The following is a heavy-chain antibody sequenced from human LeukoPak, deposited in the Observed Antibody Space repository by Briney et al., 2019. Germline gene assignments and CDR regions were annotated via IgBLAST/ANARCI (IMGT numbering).Heavy chain of an antibody. Sequence: GGSLRLSFEVSRFSFSSYAMTWVRQAPGKGLEWVSAISGRGDRTSYADSVKGRVTISRDNSKNTLYLQMNSLRVEDTAVYYPLIPAMNYWGQGTLVIVSS. CDR2: ISGRGDRT. CDR3: LIPAMNY. CDR1: RFSFSSYA. D-gene: IGHD2-2*01. J-gene: IGHJ4*02. V-gene: IGHV3-23*01.